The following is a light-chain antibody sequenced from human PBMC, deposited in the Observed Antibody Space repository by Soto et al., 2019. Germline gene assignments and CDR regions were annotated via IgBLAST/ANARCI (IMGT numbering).Light chain of an antibody. J-gene: IGLJ3*02. CDR2: EVN. CDR1: SSDIGGYKY. CDR3: SSYSSGSTLGV. Sequence: QSALAQPASVSGSPGQSITISCTGTSSDIGGYKYVSWYQHHPGKVPQLIIYEVNNRPSGVSNRFSGSKSGNTASLTISGLQAEDEAVYYCSSYSSGSTLGVFGCGTKVTVL. V-gene: IGLV2-14*01.